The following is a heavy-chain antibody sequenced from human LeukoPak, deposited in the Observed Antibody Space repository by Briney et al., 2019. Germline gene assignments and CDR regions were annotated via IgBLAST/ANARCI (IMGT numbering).Heavy chain of an antibody. J-gene: IGHJ4*02. CDR2: IKQDGSEK. V-gene: IGHV3-7*04. CDR3: ARVHILWFGELERYFDC. CDR1: GFTFSSYY. Sequence: GGSLRLSCAASGFTFSSYYMSWVRQAPGKGLEWVANIKQDGSEKYYVDSVKGRFTISRDNAKNSLCLQMNSLRAEDTAVYYCARVHILWFGELERYFDCWGQGTLVTVSS. D-gene: IGHD3-10*01.